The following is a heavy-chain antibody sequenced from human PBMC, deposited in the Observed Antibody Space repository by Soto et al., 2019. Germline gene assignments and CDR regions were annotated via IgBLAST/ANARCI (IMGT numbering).Heavy chain of an antibody. CDR2: VSYDGNYK. CDR1: GFPFNSYA. Sequence: QVPLVESGGGVVQPGRSLRLSCAASGFPFNSYAMHWVRQAPGKGLEWVAVVSYDGNYKTYADSVKGRFTISRDNSDISLKLQMHSLRFEVTTGYYCARDSLWYFDYWGLGTVVTVSS. V-gene: IGHV3-30-3*01. J-gene: IGHJ4*02. CDR3: ARDSLWYFDY. D-gene: IGHD2-21*01.